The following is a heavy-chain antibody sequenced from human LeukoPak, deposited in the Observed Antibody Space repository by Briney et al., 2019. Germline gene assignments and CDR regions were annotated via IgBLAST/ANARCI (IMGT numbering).Heavy chain of an antibody. CDR3: ARGTVAGRRGDLQH. V-gene: IGHV4-34*01. Sequence: PSETLSLTCAVYGGSFSGHYWSWIRQPPGKGLEWIGEINHSGSTNYNPSLKSRVTISVDTSKNQFSLKLSSVTAADTAVYYCARGTVAGRRGDLQHWGQGTLVTVSS. CDR2: INHSGST. CDR1: GGSFSGHY. J-gene: IGHJ1*01. D-gene: IGHD6-19*01.